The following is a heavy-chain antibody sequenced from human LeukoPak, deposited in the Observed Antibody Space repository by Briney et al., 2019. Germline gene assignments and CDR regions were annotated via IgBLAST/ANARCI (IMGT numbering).Heavy chain of an antibody. CDR2: IYSGGST. CDR1: GFTVSSNY. V-gene: IGHV3-53*01. Sequence: PGGSLRLSCAASGFTVSSNYMSWVRQAPGKGLEWVSVIYSGGSTYYADSVKGRFTISRDNSKNTLYLQMSILRAEDTAVYYCATYYYDSSGSDYWGQGTLVTVSS. CDR3: ATYYYDSSGSDY. D-gene: IGHD3-22*01. J-gene: IGHJ4*02.